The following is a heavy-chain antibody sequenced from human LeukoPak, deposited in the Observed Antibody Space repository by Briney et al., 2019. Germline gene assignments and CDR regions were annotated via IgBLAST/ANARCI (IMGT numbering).Heavy chain of an antibody. V-gene: IGHV4-30-4*08. D-gene: IGHD1-14*01. CDR1: GGSISSGDYY. Sequence: SETLSLTCTVSGGSISSGDYYWSWIRQPPGKSLEWIGYIYYSGSTYYNPSLKSRVTISVDTSKNQFSLKLSSVTAADTAVYYCARTLTAYNDAFDIWGQGTMVTVSS. J-gene: IGHJ3*02. CDR2: IYYSGST. CDR3: ARTLTAYNDAFDI.